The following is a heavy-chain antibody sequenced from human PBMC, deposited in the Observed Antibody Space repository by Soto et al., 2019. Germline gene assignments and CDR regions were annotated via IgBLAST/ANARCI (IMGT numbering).Heavy chain of an antibody. CDR3: ARDPGGQYRSGRNWYDP. D-gene: IGHD6-19*01. CDR2: IYHSGST. CDR1: FGSISSSQW. J-gene: IGHJ5*02. Sequence: SETLSLTCAVSFGSISSSQWWSWVRQPPGKGLEWIGEIYHSGSTNYNPSLKSRITMSIDKSKNQFSLKMTSVTAADTAVYYCARDPGGQYRSGRNWYDPWGQGTLVTVSS. V-gene: IGHV4-4*02.